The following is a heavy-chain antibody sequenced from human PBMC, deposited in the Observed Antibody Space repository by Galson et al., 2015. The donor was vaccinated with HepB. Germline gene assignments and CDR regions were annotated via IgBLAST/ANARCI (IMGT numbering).Heavy chain of an antibody. D-gene: IGHD2-2*01. CDR1: GGSISSGSYY. V-gene: IGHV4-39*07. CDR3: ARDGRGMYQSWFDP. Sequence: SETLSLTCTVSGGSISSGSYYWGWIRQPPGKGLEWIASMYYSGSTYYNPSLKSRVTMSVDTSKNQFSLNLSSVTAADTAVYYCARDGRGMYQSWFDPWGQGTLVTVSS. CDR2: MYYSGST. J-gene: IGHJ5*02.